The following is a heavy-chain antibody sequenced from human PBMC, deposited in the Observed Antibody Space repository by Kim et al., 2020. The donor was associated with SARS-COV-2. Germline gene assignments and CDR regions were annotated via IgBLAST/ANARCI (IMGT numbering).Heavy chain of an antibody. CDR1: GFTFSSYG. CDR2: ISYDGSNK. D-gene: IGHD3-10*01. V-gene: IGHV3-33*05. Sequence: GGSLRLSCAASGFTFSSYGMHWVRQAPGKGLEWVAVISYDGSNKYYADSVKGRFTISRDNSKNTLYLQMNSLRAEDTAVYYCARVPVRGVIITRSLGGMDVWGQGTTVTVSS. J-gene: IGHJ6*02. CDR3: ARVPVRGVIITRSLGGMDV.